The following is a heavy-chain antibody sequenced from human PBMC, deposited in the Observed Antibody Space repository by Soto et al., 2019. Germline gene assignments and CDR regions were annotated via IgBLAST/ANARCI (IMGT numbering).Heavy chain of an antibody. D-gene: IGHD3-22*01. Sequence: GGSLRLSCAASGFTFSSYAMSWVRQAPGKGLEWVSAISGSGGSTYYADSVKGRFTISRDNSKNTLYLQMNSLRAEDTAVYYCAKIGRPMIVVVINGNFDYWGQGTLVTVSS. CDR2: ISGSGGST. CDR1: GFTFSSYA. V-gene: IGHV3-23*01. J-gene: IGHJ4*02. CDR3: AKIGRPMIVVVINGNFDY.